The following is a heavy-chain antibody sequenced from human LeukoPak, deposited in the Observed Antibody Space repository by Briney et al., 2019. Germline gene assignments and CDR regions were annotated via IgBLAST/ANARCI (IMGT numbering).Heavy chain of an antibody. V-gene: IGHV3-30*03. J-gene: IGHJ4*02. CDR1: GFTFSSYG. CDR2: KSYDGSNK. Sequence: GGSLRLSCAASGFTFSSYGMHWVRQAPGKGLEWVAVKSYDGSNKYYADSVKGRFTISRDNSKNTLYLQMNSLRAEDTAVYYCAIFSLDGYSYGNCYFDYWGQGTLVTVSS. CDR3: AIFSLDGYSYGNCYFDY. D-gene: IGHD5-18*01.